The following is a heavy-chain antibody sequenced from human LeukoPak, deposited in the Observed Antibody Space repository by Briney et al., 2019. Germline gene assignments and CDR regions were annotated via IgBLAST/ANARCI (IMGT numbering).Heavy chain of an antibody. CDR2: ISGNGHQT. CDR1: GFAFSRFA. CDR3: AKDANYYDSSGFFIPFDY. V-gene: IGHV3-23*01. J-gene: IGHJ4*02. D-gene: IGHD3-22*01. Sequence: GGSLRLSCSASGFAFSRFAMTWVRHLPGKGLDWVSTISGNGHQTYYGDSVKGRLSCSRDNPKNILYLQMDSLRADDSALFYCAKDANYYDSSGFFIPFDYWGQGTLVTVSS.